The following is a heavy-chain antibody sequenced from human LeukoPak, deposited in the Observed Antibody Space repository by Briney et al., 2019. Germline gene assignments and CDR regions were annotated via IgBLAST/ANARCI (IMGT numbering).Heavy chain of an antibody. V-gene: IGHV3-74*03. Sequence: PGGSLRLSCAASGFAFSRYWMHWIRQAPGNGLVWVAAIYTDGTTKTYADSVKGRLTISRDNAKTALYLQMTSLSVEDTAVYYCASLVVTDDWAFDIWGQGTMVTVSS. CDR1: GFAFSRYW. CDR2: IYTDGTTK. CDR3: ASLVVTDDWAFDI. J-gene: IGHJ3*02. D-gene: IGHD2-21*02.